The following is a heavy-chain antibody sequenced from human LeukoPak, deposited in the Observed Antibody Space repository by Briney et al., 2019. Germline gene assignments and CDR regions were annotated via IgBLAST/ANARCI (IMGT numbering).Heavy chain of an antibody. CDR3: ARDPSSGSYPYYFDY. Sequence: PGGSLRLSCAASGFTFSNAWMSWVRQAPGKGLEGVGRIKSKTDGGTTDYAAPVKGRFTISRDNAKNSLYLQMNSLRAEDTAVYYCARDPSSGSYPYYFDYWGQGTLVTVSS. V-gene: IGHV3-15*01. CDR1: GFTFSNAW. J-gene: IGHJ4*02. D-gene: IGHD3-10*01. CDR2: IKSKTDGGTT.